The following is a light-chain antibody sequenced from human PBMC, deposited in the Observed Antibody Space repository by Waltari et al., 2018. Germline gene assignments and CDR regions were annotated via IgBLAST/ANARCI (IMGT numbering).Light chain of an antibody. CDR1: AGAVTRGNY. J-gene: IGLJ3*02. V-gene: IGLV7-43*01. Sequence: QTVVTQAPSLTVSPGGAVTPTCASSAGAVTRGNYPNWIQQKPGQVPRSLIHSTTNRHSWTPARFSGSLLGGKAALTLSGVQPEDEAEYYCLLYDGSDQVFGGGTKLTVL. CDR3: LLYDGSDQV. CDR2: STT.